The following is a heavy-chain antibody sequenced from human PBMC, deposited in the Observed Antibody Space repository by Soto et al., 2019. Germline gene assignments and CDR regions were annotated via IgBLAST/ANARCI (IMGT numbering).Heavy chain of an antibody. CDR2: ISSSSSYI. J-gene: IGHJ6*02. CDR1: GFTFSSYS. D-gene: IGHD4-17*01. Sequence: GGSLRLSCASSGFTFSSYSMNSVRQAPGKGLEWVSSISSSSSYIYYADSVKGRFTISRDNAKNSLYLQMNSLRAEDTAVYYCARVGYGGNPYYYGMDVWGQGT. CDR3: ARVGYGGNPYYYGMDV. V-gene: IGHV3-21*01.